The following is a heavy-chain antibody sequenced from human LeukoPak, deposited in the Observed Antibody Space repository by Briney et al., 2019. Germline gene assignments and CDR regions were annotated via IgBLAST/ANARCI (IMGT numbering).Heavy chain of an antibody. Sequence: ASVKVSCKASGYTFTSYGISWVRQAPGQGLEWMGWISAYNSNTNYAQKLQGRVTMTTDTSASTAYMELRSLRSDDTAVYYCAGDWYDIAARQDAFDIWGQGTMVTVSS. CDR2: ISAYNSNT. J-gene: IGHJ3*02. CDR1: GYTFTSYG. CDR3: AGDWYDIAARQDAFDI. D-gene: IGHD6-6*01. V-gene: IGHV1-18*01.